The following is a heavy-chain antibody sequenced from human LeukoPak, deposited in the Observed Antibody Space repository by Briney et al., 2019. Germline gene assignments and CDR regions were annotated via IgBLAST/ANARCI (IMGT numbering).Heavy chain of an antibody. Sequence: ASVKVSCKASRYTFTDYYIHWVRQAPGQGREWMGRINPNRGGTDYAQKVQGRCTITRDTSNSPACMEVSRLRSDATAVYYCARDRRRFLEWLLGSWGQGTLVTVSS. CDR3: ARDRRRFLEWLLGS. CDR2: INPNRGGT. D-gene: IGHD3-3*01. CDR1: RYTFTDYY. J-gene: IGHJ5*02. V-gene: IGHV1-2*06.